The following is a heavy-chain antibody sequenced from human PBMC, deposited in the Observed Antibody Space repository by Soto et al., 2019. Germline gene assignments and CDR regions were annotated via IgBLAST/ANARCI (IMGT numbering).Heavy chain of an antibody. CDR2: MSPDSSIA. J-gene: IGHJ4*02. Sequence: QVQVVQSRAEVKKPGASVKVSCKTSGYTFTDYDINWVRQAPGQGLEWMGWMSPDSSIAGYAQQFQGRVSMTSNTSIRTADMELSSLRTEDTAVYYCEVTTGYWGQGTLVTVSS. CDR3: EVTTGY. D-gene: IGHD3-9*01. CDR1: GYTFTDYD. V-gene: IGHV1-8*01.